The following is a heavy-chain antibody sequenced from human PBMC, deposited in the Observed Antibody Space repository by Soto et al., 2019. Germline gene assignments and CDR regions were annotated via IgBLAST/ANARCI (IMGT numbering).Heavy chain of an antibody. D-gene: IGHD2-15*01. CDR3: ARGVRGYCSGGSCPGGYYYYMDV. J-gene: IGHJ6*03. V-gene: IGHV1-8*01. CDR2: MNPNSGNT. CDR1: GYTFTSYD. Sequence: ASVKVSCKASGYTFTSYDINWVRQATRQGLEWMGWMNPNSGNTGYAQKFQGRVTMTRNTSISTAYMELSSLRSEDTAVYYCARGVRGYCSGGSCPGGYYYYMDVWGKGTTVTVSS.